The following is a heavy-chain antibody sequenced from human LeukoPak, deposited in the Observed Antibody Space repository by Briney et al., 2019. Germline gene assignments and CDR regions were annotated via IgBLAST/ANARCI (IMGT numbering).Heavy chain of an antibody. CDR2: INHRGST. Sequence: MPSETLSLTCAVYGGSFSGYYWSWIRQPPGKGLEWIGEINHRGSTNYNPSLKSRVTISVDTSKNQFSLKLSSVTAADTAVYYCARERRWLLARINDYWGQGTLVTVSS. CDR1: GGSFSGYY. CDR3: ARERRWLLARINDY. D-gene: IGHD3-22*01. V-gene: IGHV4-34*01. J-gene: IGHJ4*02.